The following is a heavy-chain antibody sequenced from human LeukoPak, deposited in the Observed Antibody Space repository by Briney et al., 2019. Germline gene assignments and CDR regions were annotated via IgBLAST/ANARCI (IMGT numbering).Heavy chain of an antibody. CDR3: ARDRLQLVINDAFDI. Sequence: SVKVSCKASGCTFSSYAISWVRQAPGQGLEWMGGIIPDFGTAIYAQKFQGRVTITADRSTSTAYMELSRLRSDDTAVYYCARDRLQLVINDAFDIWGQGTMVTVSS. CDR1: GCTFSSYA. J-gene: IGHJ3*02. CDR2: IIPDFGTA. V-gene: IGHV1-69*06. D-gene: IGHD6-13*01.